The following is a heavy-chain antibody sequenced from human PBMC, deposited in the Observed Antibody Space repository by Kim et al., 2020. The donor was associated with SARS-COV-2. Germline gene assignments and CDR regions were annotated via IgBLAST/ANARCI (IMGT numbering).Heavy chain of an antibody. CDR3: ARERFGGSFDY. J-gene: IGHJ4*02. Sequence: ASVKVSCKASGFTFSDYAMYWVRQAPGQRLAWMGWINAGSGNTRYSQKFQGRVTITWDTSASTAYMDLTSLGFEDTAVYYCARERFGGSFDYWGQGTLVT. CDR1: GFTFSDYA. V-gene: IGHV1-3*01. CDR2: INAGSGNT. D-gene: IGHD3-10*01.